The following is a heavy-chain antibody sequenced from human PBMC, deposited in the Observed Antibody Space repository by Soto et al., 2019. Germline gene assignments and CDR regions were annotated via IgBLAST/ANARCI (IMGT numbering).Heavy chain of an antibody. Sequence: GGSLRLSXQASGFNFRMYEMHWVRKAPGKGLEWVSYISSSGLTTYYADFAEGRFTISRDNAKDSLYLHLNSLRVGDTAVYYCARYGTRGDWWGLGTQVTVS. CDR3: ARYGTRGDW. J-gene: IGHJ5*01. CDR2: ISSSGLTT. D-gene: IGHD3-10*01. CDR1: GFNFRMYE. V-gene: IGHV3-48*03.